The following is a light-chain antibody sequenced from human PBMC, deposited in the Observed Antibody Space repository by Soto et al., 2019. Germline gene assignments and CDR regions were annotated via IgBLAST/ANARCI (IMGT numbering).Light chain of an antibody. CDR3: CSFALRSTLI. V-gene: IGLV1-44*01. CDR1: NSNIGTYT. CDR2: TDY. J-gene: IGLJ2*01. Sequence: QSVLTQPPSASGTPGQRVVISCSGSNSNIGTYTVNWYQQLPGTAPRLLIYTDYQRPSGVPDRFSGSKSGTSASLAISGLQSEDEAYYYCCSFALRSTLIFGGGTKLTVL.